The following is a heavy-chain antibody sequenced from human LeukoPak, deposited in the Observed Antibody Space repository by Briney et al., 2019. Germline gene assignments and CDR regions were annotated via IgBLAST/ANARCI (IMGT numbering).Heavy chain of an antibody. V-gene: IGHV4-39*01. CDR2: IYYSGST. CDR1: GGSISSSSYY. CDR3: AGVVPAAPLGLSFDY. D-gene: IGHD2-2*01. Sequence: SETLSLTCTVSGGSISSSSYYWGWIRQPPGKGLEWIGSIYYSGSTYYNPSLKSRVTISVDTSKSQFSLKLSSVTAADTAVYYCAGVVPAAPLGLSFDYWGQGTLVTVSS. J-gene: IGHJ4*02.